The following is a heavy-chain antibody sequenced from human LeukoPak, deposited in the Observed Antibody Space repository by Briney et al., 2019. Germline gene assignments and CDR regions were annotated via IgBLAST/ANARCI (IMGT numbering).Heavy chain of an antibody. D-gene: IGHD4-23*01. CDR2: IYYSGNT. CDR3: ARHEYGGNGPFDH. Sequence: PSETLSLTCTVSGGSMSSYYWSWLRQPPGKGLEWIGYIYYSGNTNYNPSLKSRVTISVDTSKNQFSLKLSSVTAADTAVYYCARHEYGGNGPFDHWGQGTLVTVSS. CDR1: GGSMSSYY. V-gene: IGHV4-59*08. J-gene: IGHJ4*02.